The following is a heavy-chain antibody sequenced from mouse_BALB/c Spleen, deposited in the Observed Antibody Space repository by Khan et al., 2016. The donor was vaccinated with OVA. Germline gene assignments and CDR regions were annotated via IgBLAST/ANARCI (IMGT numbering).Heavy chain of an antibody. CDR2: IDPANGDT. CDR3: ARSNSLWPMDY. Sequence: VQLQQSGAELVKPGASVKLSCTAAGFNINDTCLHWVKQRPEQGLEWIGRIDPANGDTKYDPKFQDKATITADTPSNIAYLQLSSLTSEDTAGYYCARSNSLWPMDYWGQGTSVTVSS. CDR1: GFNINDTC. J-gene: IGHJ4*01. V-gene: IGHV14-3*02. D-gene: IGHD1-1*01.